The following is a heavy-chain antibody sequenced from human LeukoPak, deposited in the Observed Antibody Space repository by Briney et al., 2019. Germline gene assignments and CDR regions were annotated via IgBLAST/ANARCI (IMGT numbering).Heavy chain of an antibody. CDR1: GFTVSNNY. CDR2: IYSDGDT. V-gene: IGHV3-53*01. CDR3: TSRYIDDWYAY. J-gene: IGHJ1*01. D-gene: IGHD3-9*01. Sequence: SGGSLRLSCAASGFTVSNNYMSWVRQAPGKGLEWVSVIYSDGDTNYADSVKGRFTISRDNSKNTLYLQMNSLRLEDTAVYYCTSRYIDDWYAYWGQGTLVTVSS.